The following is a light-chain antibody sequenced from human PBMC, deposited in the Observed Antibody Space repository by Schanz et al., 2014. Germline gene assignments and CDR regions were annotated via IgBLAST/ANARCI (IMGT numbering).Light chain of an antibody. V-gene: IGKV1-5*01. Sequence: TQSPATLSVSPGDRVTLTCRASQSMGTWLAWYQQKPGKAPKLLIYDASNLEIGVPSRFSGSGSGTEFTLTISSLQPDDFATYYCQQYNSYSGLTFGGGTKVEIK. CDR3: QQYNSYSGLT. CDR1: QSMGTW. CDR2: DAS. J-gene: IGKJ4*01.